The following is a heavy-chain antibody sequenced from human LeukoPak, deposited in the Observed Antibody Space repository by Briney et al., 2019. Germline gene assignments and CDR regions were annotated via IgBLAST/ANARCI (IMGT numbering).Heavy chain of an antibody. Sequence: GGSLRLSCVASGFTFRSYEMNWVRQAPGKGLEWLSYISSDGSAIYYADSVKGRFTISRDNAKNSLFLQMNSLRAEDTSIYYCAREVGYTGYDFGLDYWGQGTLVTVSS. CDR2: ISSDGSAI. CDR1: GFTFRSYE. J-gene: IGHJ4*02. V-gene: IGHV3-48*03. CDR3: AREVGYTGYDFGLDY. D-gene: IGHD5-12*01.